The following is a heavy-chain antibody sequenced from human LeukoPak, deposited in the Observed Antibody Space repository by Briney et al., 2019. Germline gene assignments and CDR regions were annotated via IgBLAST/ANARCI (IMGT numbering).Heavy chain of an antibody. CDR1: GFTFTSSA. Sequence: SVTVSRKSSGFTFTSSAMQWVRQARGPRLEWIGWIVVGSGNTNYAQKFQERVTITRDMSTSTAYMELSSLRSEDTAVYYCSADPTPTGHLKLYSSGWPWGQGTLVTVSS. V-gene: IGHV1-58*02. CDR2: IVVGSGNT. CDR3: SADPTPTGHLKLYSSGWP. D-gene: IGHD6-19*01. J-gene: IGHJ5*02.